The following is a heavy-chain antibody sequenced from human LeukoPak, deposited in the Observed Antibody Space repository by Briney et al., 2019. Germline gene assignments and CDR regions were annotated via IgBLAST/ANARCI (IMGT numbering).Heavy chain of an antibody. Sequence: ASETLSLTCTVSGGSISSYYWSWIRQPPGKGPEWIGYIYYSGSTNYNPSLKSRVTISVDTFKNQFSLKLSSVTAADTAVYYCARGKYSSGWYYFDYWGQGTLVTVSS. CDR3: ARGKYSSGWYYFDY. CDR1: GGSISSYY. CDR2: IYYSGST. D-gene: IGHD6-19*01. J-gene: IGHJ4*02. V-gene: IGHV4-59*01.